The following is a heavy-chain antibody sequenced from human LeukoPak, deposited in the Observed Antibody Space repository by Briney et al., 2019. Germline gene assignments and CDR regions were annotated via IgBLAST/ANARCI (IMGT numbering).Heavy chain of an antibody. D-gene: IGHD6-13*01. V-gene: IGHV1-24*01. CDR2: FDPEDGET. Sequence: ASVKVSCKVSGYTLTELSMHWVRQAPGKGLEWMGGFDPEDGETIYARKFQGRVTMTEDTSTDTAYMELSSLRSEDTAVYYCATVTAAAGRAGDYWGQGTLVTVSS. CDR1: GYTLTELS. J-gene: IGHJ4*02. CDR3: ATVTAAAGRAGDY.